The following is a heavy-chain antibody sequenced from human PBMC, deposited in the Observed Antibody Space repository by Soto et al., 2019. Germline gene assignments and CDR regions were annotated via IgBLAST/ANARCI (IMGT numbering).Heavy chain of an antibody. CDR1: GGSINSSKW. CDR2: IDHNGIT. V-gene: IGHV4-4*02. J-gene: IGHJ6*02. Sequence: ETLSLTCTVSGGSINSSKWWTWVRQVPGKGLEWIGKIDHNGITNYNPSVKSRVTISQDNSKSQLALQLTSVTAADTAVYYCARLNRDYYYYGMDVWGQGTTVTVSS. CDR3: ARLNRDYYYYGMDV.